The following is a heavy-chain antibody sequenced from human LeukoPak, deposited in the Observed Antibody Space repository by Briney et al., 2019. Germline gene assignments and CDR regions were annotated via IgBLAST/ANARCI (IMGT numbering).Heavy chain of an antibody. V-gene: IGHV1-18*01. D-gene: IGHD1-26*01. J-gene: IGHJ6*03. CDR3: ARVPNSWEPDYYYMDV. CDR2: ISAYNGNT. CDR1: GYTFTSYG. Sequence: ASVKVSCKASGYTFTSYGISWVRQAPGQGLEWMGWISAYNGNTNYAQKLRGRVTMTTDTSTSTAYMELRSLRSDDTAVYYCARVPNSWEPDYYYMDVWGKGTTVTISS.